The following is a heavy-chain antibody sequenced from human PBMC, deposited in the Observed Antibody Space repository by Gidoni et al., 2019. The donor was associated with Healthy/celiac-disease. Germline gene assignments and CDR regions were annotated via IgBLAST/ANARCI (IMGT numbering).Heavy chain of an antibody. CDR1: GYSFTSYW. CDR3: ARTEGSGWYGKGYYYYGMDV. CDR2: IYPGDSDT. J-gene: IGHJ6*02. D-gene: IGHD6-19*01. V-gene: IGHV5-51*01. Sequence: EVQLVQSGAEVKKPGESLKISCTGSGYSFTSYWIGWVRQMPGKGLEWMGIIYPGDSDTRYSPSFQGQVTISADKSISTAYLQWSSLKASDTAMYYCARTEGSGWYGKGYYYYGMDVWGQGTTVTVSS.